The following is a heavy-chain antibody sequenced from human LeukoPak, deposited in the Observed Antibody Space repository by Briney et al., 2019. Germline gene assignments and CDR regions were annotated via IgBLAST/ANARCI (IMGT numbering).Heavy chain of an antibody. CDR2: INPNSGGT. CDR3: ARDYDILTGDYYYYYGMDV. CDR1: GYTFTGYY. D-gene: IGHD3-9*01. V-gene: IGHV1-2*04. Sequence: ASVKVSCKASGYTFTGYYMHWVRQAPGQGLEWMGWINPNSGGTNYAQKFQGWVTMTRDTSISTAYMELSRLRSDDTAVYYCARDYDILTGDYYYYYGMDVWGQGTTVTVSS. J-gene: IGHJ6*02.